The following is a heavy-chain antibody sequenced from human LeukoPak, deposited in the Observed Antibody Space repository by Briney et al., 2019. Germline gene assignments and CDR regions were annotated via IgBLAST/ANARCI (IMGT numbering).Heavy chain of an antibody. CDR1: GFTFSSYA. CDR2: ISFDGTDA. CDR3: AKTAASLLWFGAHWFDP. D-gene: IGHD3-10*01. Sequence: PGGSLRLSCAASGFTFSSYAIHWVRQAPGKGLEWVAVISFDGTDAFYADSVKGRFTISRDNSKNTLYLQMNSLRADDTAVYYCAKTAASLLWFGAHWFDPWGQGTLVTVSS. V-gene: IGHV3-30*04. J-gene: IGHJ5*02.